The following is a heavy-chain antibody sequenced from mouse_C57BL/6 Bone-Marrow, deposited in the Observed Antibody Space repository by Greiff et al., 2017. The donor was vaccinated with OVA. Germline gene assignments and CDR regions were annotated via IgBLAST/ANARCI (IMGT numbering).Heavy chain of an antibody. V-gene: IGHV1-9*01. CDR2: ILPGSGST. Sequence: QVQLQQSGAELMKPGASVKLSCKASGYTFTGYWIEWVKQRPGHGLEWIGEILPGSGSTNYNEKFKGKATFTADTSSNTTYMQLSSLTTEDSAIYYCARYGYYYGSSWFAYGGQGTLVTVSA. D-gene: IGHD1-1*01. CDR3: ARYGYYYGSSWFAY. CDR1: GYTFTGYW. J-gene: IGHJ3*01.